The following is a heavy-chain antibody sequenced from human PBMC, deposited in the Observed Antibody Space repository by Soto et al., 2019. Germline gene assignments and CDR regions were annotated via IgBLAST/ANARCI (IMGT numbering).Heavy chain of an antibody. Sequence: LSLTCSVSGGSISSVGHYWTWIRQQPGKGLEWIGYIYYSGSTDYNPSLKSRVTISVDRSKNQFSLNLSSVTAADTAIYYCARESGGYDSSTRYGLDVWGQGTTVTVSS. J-gene: IGHJ6*02. CDR2: IYYSGST. V-gene: IGHV4-31*03. D-gene: IGHD6-25*01. CDR1: GGSISSVGHY. CDR3: ARESGGYDSSTRYGLDV.